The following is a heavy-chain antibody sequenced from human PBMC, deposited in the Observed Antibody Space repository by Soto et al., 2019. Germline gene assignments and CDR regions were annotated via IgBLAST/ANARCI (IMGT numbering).Heavy chain of an antibody. Sequence: LSLTCSVSGGSISSVGHYWTWIRQQPGKGLEWIGYIYYSGSTDYNPSLKSRVTISVDRSKNQFSLNLSSVTAADTAIYYCARESGGYDSSTRYGLDVWGQGTTVTVSS. J-gene: IGHJ6*02. CDR2: IYYSGST. V-gene: IGHV4-31*03. D-gene: IGHD6-25*01. CDR1: GGSISSVGHY. CDR3: ARESGGYDSSTRYGLDV.